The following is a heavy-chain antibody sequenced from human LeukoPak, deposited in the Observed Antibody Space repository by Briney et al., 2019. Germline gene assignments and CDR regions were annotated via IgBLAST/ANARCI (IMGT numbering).Heavy chain of an antibody. V-gene: IGHV1-69*05. CDR3: ERDIPGYDAFDI. Sequence: EASVKVSCKASGGTFNNYAISWVRQAPGQGLEWMGGIIPIFDTPNYAQKFQGRVTITTDESTSTAYMELSSLRSEDTAVYYCERDIPGYDAFDIWGQGTVVTVSS. J-gene: IGHJ3*02. CDR2: IIPIFDTP. CDR1: GGTFNNYA. D-gene: IGHD1-1*01.